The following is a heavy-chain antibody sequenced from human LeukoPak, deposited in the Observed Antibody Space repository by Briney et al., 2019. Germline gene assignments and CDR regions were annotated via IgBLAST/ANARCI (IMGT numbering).Heavy chain of an antibody. V-gene: IGHV1-69*13. CDR2: IIPIFGTA. J-gene: IGHJ4*02. CDR1: GYTFTSYG. CDR3: ATGRWSYDY. Sequence: SVKVSCTASGYTFTSYGISWVRQAPGPGLEWMGGIIPIFGTANYAQKFQGRVTITADESTSTAYMELSSLRSEDTAVYYCATGRWSYDYWGQGTLVTVSS. D-gene: IGHD4-23*01.